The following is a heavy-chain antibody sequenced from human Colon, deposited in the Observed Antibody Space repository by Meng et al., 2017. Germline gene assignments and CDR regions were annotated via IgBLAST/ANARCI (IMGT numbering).Heavy chain of an antibody. D-gene: IGHD3-9*01. V-gene: IGHV4-31*03. CDR1: SESSIPSSSC. CDR3: ATTRGTATGYVLHH. CDR2: ICRTGNT. Sequence: LPPDQPGLVPLWTYEPTCLPSPPLSESSIPSSSCYSYIRWTPQHPGKCLGCIGNICRTGNTYYNPSLVSRLATSFKPSYTQFSRWLTSVTAADTAVDYCATTRGTATGYVLHHWGQGRLVTVSS. J-gene: IGHJ1*01.